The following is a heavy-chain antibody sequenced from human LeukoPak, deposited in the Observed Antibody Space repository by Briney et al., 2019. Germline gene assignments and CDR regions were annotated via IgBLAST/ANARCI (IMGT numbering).Heavy chain of an antibody. CDR3: ARVACRGGSCYPGQ. J-gene: IGHJ4*02. Sequence: SVKVSCKASGGTFSSYAISWVRQAPGQGLEWMGGIIPIFGTANYAQKFQGRVTITADKSTSTAYMELSSLRSEDTAVYYCARVACRGGSCYPGQWGQGTLVTVSS. CDR2: IIPIFGTA. D-gene: IGHD2-15*01. V-gene: IGHV1-69*06. CDR1: GGTFSSYA.